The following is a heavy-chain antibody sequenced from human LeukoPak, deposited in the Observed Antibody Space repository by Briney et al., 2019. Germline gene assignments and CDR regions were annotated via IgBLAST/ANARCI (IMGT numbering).Heavy chain of an antibody. Sequence: KPSETLSLTCSVSGGSVSSSDYYWGWIRQPPGKGLEWIGYIYKSETTNYSPSLRSRVTISADTSKNQFSLKLSSVTAADTAVYYCVTGFGWLPDYWGQGTPVTVSS. CDR1: GGSVSSSDYY. CDR3: VTGFGWLPDY. V-gene: IGHV4-61*08. J-gene: IGHJ4*02. D-gene: IGHD5-12*01. CDR2: IYKSETT.